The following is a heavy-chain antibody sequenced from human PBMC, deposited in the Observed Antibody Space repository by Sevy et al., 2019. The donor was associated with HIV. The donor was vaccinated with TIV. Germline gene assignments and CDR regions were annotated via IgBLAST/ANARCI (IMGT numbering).Heavy chain of an antibody. J-gene: IGHJ6*02. D-gene: IGHD2-15*01. CDR3: AREDIVLGEGNYYGMDV. CDR1: GFTFSDYG. CDR2: IWNDGSNK. V-gene: IGHV3-33*01. Sequence: GGSLRLSCAASGFTFSDYGMQWVRQAPGKGLEWVAVIWNDGSNKYYADSVKGRFTTSRDNSSNTLYLQMNSLRAEDMAVYYCAREDIVLGEGNYYGMDVWGQGTTVTVSS.